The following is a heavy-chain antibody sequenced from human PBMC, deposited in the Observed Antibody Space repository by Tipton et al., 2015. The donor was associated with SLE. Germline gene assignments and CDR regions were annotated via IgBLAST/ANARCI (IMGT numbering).Heavy chain of an antibody. D-gene: IGHD3-10*01. V-gene: IGHV4-31*03. Sequence: TLSLTCTVSGGSISTDDFYWRWIRQNPERGLEWIGYIYYSGRAYYTPSLKSRLSISLDTSKNHFSLTLSSVTAADTALYYCAKARNHYYGSGSYFHFDLWGQGTRVTVSS. J-gene: IGHJ3*01. CDR2: IYYSGRA. CDR3: AKARNHYYGSGSYFHFDL. CDR1: GGSISTDDFY.